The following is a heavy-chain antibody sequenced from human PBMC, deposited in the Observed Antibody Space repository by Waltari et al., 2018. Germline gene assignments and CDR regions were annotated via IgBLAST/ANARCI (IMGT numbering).Heavy chain of an antibody. Sequence: EVHLVESGGGLVQPGGSLRRSGAAAGFTLRGYEMNWVSQAPGMWLGWISYISSTGDTLYYAYSLNGRFTISRDNAKNTLYLQMKRLRADDTALYYCARGIAADGGGGYWGQGILVTVSS. CDR2: ISSTGDTL. J-gene: IGHJ4*02. V-gene: IGHV3-48*03. D-gene: IGHD6-13*01. CDR1: GFTLRGYE. CDR3: ARGIAADGGGGY.